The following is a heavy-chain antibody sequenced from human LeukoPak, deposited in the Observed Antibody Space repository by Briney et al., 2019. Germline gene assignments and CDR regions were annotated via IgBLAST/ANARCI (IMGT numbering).Heavy chain of an antibody. J-gene: IGHJ1*01. Sequence: SQTLSLTCAISGDSVSNNSAAWNWIRQSPSRGLEWLGRTYYRSKWYNDYAASVKSRITINPDTSKNQFSLQLSSVTAADTAVYYCARGLAAAGPGHEYFQHWGQGALVTVSS. CDR2: TYYRSKWYN. CDR3: ARGLAAAGPGHEYFQH. CDR1: GDSVSNNSAA. D-gene: IGHD6-13*01. V-gene: IGHV6-1*01.